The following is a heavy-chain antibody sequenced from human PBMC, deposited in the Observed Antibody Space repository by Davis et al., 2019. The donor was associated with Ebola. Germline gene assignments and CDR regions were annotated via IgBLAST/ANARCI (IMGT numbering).Heavy chain of an antibody. D-gene: IGHD3-10*01. J-gene: IGHJ4*02. CDR3: ARQESLYGWSDY. CDR2: IYAGDSDS. Sequence: PGGSLRLSCKGSGYSFTTYWIAWVRQTPGKGLEWMGIIYAGDSDSRYSPSFEGQVTISVDRSITTAYLQWRSLRASDTAIYYCARQESLYGWSDYWGQGTLVTVSS. CDR1: GYSFTTYW. V-gene: IGHV5-51*01.